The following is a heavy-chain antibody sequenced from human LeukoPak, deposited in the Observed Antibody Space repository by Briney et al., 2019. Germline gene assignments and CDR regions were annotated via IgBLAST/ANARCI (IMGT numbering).Heavy chain of an antibody. Sequence: GGSLRLSCAASGFTFSSYGMLWVRQAPGKGLEWVAFIRYDGSNKYYADSVKGRFTISRDNSKNTLYLQMNSLRAEDTAVYYCPVYVDDAFDICGQGKMVTVSS. J-gene: IGHJ3*02. CDR3: PVYVDDAFDI. V-gene: IGHV3-30*02. D-gene: IGHD2/OR15-2a*01. CDR2: IRYDGSNK. CDR1: GFTFSSYG.